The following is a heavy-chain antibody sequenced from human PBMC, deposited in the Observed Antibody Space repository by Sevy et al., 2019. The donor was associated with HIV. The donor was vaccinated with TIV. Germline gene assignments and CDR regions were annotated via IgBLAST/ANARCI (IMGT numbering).Heavy chain of an antibody. Sequence: SETLSLNCTVSGYSISSGFYWAWIRQPPGKGLEWIGNTHHAAATSYNPSLQSRVTISVDTSKNQFSLTLTSVTAADTAVYYCARDPLGQTPGPDKDYWGQGTLVTVS. D-gene: IGHD3-16*01. V-gene: IGHV4-38-2*02. J-gene: IGHJ4*02. CDR3: ARDPLGQTPGPDKDY. CDR1: GYSISSGFY. CDR2: THHAAAT.